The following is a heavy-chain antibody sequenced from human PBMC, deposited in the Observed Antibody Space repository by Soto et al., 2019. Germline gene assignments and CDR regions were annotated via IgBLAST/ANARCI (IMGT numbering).Heavy chain of an antibody. V-gene: IGHV4-31*03. D-gene: IGHD3-10*01. Sequence: QVQLQESGPGLVKPSQTLSLTCTVSGGSISSGGYYWSWIRQHPGKGLEWIGYIYYSGSTYYNPSLKSRVTIPVDPSKNQFSLKLSSVTAADTAVYYCAPTRDKGNAFDIWGQGTMFPVSS. CDR3: APTRDKGNAFDI. CDR1: GGSISSGGYY. CDR2: IYYSGST. J-gene: IGHJ3*02.